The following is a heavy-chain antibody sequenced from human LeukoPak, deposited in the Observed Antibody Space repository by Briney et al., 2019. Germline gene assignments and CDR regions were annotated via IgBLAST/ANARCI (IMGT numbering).Heavy chain of an antibody. D-gene: IGHD3-3*01. CDR1: GGSFSGYY. Sequence: SETLSLTCAVYGGSFSGYYWSWIRQTPGRGLEWLGEVNHIGHTNYNPSRKSRVTISVDTSKNQFSLKLSSVTAADTAVYYCARAGVVIKSYYYYMDVWGKGTTVTVSS. CDR3: ARAGVVIKSYYYYMDV. V-gene: IGHV4-34*01. CDR2: VNHIGHT. J-gene: IGHJ6*03.